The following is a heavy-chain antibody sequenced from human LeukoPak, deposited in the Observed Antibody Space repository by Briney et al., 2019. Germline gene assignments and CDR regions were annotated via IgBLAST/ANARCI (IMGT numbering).Heavy chain of an antibody. D-gene: IGHD1-7*01. CDR3: ARDQPQTGTTAIVYYYYYYGMDV. Sequence: ASVKVSCTASGYTFTSYGISWVRQAPGQGLEWMGWISAYNGNTNYAQKLQGRVTMTTDTSTSTAYKELRSLRSDDTAVYYCARDQPQTGTTAIVYYYYYYGMDVWGQGTTVTVS. V-gene: IGHV1-18*01. CDR2: ISAYNGNT. J-gene: IGHJ6*02. CDR1: GYTFTSYG.